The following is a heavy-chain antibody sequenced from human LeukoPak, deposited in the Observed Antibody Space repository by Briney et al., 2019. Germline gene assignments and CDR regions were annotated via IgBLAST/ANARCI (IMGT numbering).Heavy chain of an antibody. V-gene: IGHV3-23*01. CDR3: AGSSGWWAHDY. CDR1: GLTFTNYG. CDR2: ISGSGSDT. Sequence: GGSLRLSCAASGLTFTNYGMTWVRQAPGKGLECVSSISGSGSDTYYADSVKGRFTISRDNSKNTLYVQMVSLRAEDTAIYYCAGSSGWWAHDYWGQGTLVTVSS. D-gene: IGHD6-19*01. J-gene: IGHJ4*02.